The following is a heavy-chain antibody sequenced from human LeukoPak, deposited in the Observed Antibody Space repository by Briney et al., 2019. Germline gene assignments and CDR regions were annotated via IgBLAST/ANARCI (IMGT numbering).Heavy chain of an antibody. V-gene: IGHV3-23*01. CDR1: GFTFSSFA. Sequence: GGSLRLPCAVSGFTFSSFAMSWVRQAPGKGLEWVSVISGNSGSIYYADSVKGRFTISRDNSKNTLSLQMNSLRVEDTAVYYCARDQGPHWFDPWGQGTLVTVSS. CDR3: ARDQGPHWFDP. J-gene: IGHJ5*02. CDR2: ISGNSGSI.